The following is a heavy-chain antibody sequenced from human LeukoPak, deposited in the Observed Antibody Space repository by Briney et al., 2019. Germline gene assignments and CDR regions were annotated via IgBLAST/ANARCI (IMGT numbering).Heavy chain of an antibody. D-gene: IGHD2-2*01. V-gene: IGHV3-7*01. CDR3: ARDLVPATMMGFDY. CDR2: IKEDGSEK. Sequence: PGGSLRLSCAASGFIFSSHWMSWVRQAPGKGLEWVASIKEDGSEKSYMDSVKGRFTISRDNAKNSLYLQMNSLRAEDTAVYYCARDLVPATMMGFDYWGQGTLVTVSS. CDR1: GFIFSSHW. J-gene: IGHJ4*02.